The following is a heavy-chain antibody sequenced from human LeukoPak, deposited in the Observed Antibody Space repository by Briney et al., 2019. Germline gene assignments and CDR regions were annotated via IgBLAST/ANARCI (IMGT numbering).Heavy chain of an antibody. CDR2: ISGSDGST. D-gene: IGHD2-2*01. Sequence: GGSLRLSCAASGFTFSSYAMTWVRQAPDKGLEWVSAISGSDGSTYYADSVKGRFTISRDDSQNTLYLQMDSLSAEDTAVYYCAKVETSGGANCYALDYWGQGTLVTVSS. CDR1: GFTFSSYA. J-gene: IGHJ4*02. V-gene: IGHV3-23*01. CDR3: AKVETSGGANCYALDY.